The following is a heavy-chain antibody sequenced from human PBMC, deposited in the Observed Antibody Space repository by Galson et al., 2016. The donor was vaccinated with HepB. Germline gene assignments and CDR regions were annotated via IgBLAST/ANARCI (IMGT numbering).Heavy chain of an antibody. D-gene: IGHD2-21*02. CDR1: EFPFDDYA. V-gene: IGHV3-9*01. CDR3: ARDYSHCGADPL. J-gene: IGHJ4*02. Sequence: SLRLSCAASEFPFDDYAMHWVRPAPGKGQEWVSGISWNRGNIDYADSVKGRFTISRDNAKNSLYLHMRSLRAEDTALYYCARDYSHCGADPLGARGTLVTVSS. CDR2: ISWNRGNI.